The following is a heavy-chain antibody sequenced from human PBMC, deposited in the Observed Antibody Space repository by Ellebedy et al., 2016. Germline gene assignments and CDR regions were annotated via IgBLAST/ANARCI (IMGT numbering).Heavy chain of an antibody. CDR2: INHSGSI. CDR3: ARYQAVDAFDI. Sequence: SETLSLXXAVHSGSFSGHYWSWIRQSPGKGLEWIGEINHSGSINYNPSLKSRVTISIDTSKNQFSLKLNSATAADTAVYYCARYQAVDAFDIWGQGALVIVSS. V-gene: IGHV4-34*01. J-gene: IGHJ3*02. CDR1: SGSFSGHY.